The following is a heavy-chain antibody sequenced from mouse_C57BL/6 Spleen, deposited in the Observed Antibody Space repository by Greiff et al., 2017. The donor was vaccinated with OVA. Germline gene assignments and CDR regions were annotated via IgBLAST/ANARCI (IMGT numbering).Heavy chain of an antibody. Sequence: VKLQESGPGLVQPSQSLSITCTVSGFSLTSYGVHWVRQSPGKGLEWLGVIWSGGSTDYNAAFISRLSISKDNSKSQVFFKMNSLQADDTAIYYCARNWDYGSKAWFAYWGQGTLVTVSA. CDR2: IWSGGST. CDR1: GFSLTSYG. V-gene: IGHV2-2*01. D-gene: IGHD1-1*01. CDR3: ARNWDYGSKAWFAY. J-gene: IGHJ3*01.